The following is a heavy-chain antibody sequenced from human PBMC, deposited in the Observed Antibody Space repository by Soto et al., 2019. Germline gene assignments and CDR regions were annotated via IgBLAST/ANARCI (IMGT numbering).Heavy chain of an antibody. CDR3: ARVGGLAARTFDY. Sequence: SETLSLTCAVSGGSISSSNWWSWVRQPPGKGLEWIGEIYHSGSTNYNPSLKSRVTISVDKSKNQFSLNLRSMSPADTAVYYCARVGGLAARTFDYWGPGTLVTVSS. V-gene: IGHV4-4*02. CDR1: GGSISSSNW. CDR2: IYHSGST. J-gene: IGHJ4*02. D-gene: IGHD6-6*01.